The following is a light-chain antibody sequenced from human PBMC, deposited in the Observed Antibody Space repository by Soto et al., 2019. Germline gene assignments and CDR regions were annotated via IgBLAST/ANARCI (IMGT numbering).Light chain of an antibody. CDR1: SGHSSYA. Sequence: QTVVTQSPSASASLGASVKLTCTLSSGHSSYAIAWHQQQPEKGPRYLMKLNSDGSHSKGDGIPDRFSGSSSGAERYLTSSSLQSEDEADYYCQTWGTGPVFGGGTKLTVL. CDR2: LNSDGSH. V-gene: IGLV4-69*01. CDR3: QTWGTGPV. J-gene: IGLJ2*01.